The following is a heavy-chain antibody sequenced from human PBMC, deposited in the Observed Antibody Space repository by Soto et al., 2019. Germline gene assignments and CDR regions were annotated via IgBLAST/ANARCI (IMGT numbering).Heavy chain of an antibody. Sequence: SVKVSCKASGGTFSSYAISWVRQAPGQGLEWMGGIIPIFGTANYAQKFQGRVTITADESTSTAYMELSSLRSEDTAVYYCAGVVSVVGVPASFLDAFDVWGQGTMVTVSS. D-gene: IGHD2-2*01. CDR2: IIPIFGTA. CDR3: AGVVSVVGVPASFLDAFDV. CDR1: GGTFSSYA. J-gene: IGHJ3*01. V-gene: IGHV1-69*13.